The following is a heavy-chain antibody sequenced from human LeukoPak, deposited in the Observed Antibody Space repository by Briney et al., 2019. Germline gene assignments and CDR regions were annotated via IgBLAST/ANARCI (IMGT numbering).Heavy chain of an antibody. D-gene: IGHD3-3*01. CDR3: ARGGYDFWSGYYYYYYYGMDV. Sequence: ETLSLTCAVYGGSFSGYYWSWIRQPPGKGLEWIGEINHSGSTNYNPSLKSRVTISVDTSKDQFSLKLSSVTAADTAVYYCARGGYDFWSGYYYYYYYGMDVWGQGTTVTVSS. J-gene: IGHJ6*02. CDR1: GGSFSGYY. CDR2: INHSGST. V-gene: IGHV4-34*01.